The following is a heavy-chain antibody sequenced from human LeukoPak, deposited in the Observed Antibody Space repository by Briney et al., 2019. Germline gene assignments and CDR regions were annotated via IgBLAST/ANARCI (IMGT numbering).Heavy chain of an antibody. Sequence: GESLRLSCAASGLTFSHYVMQWVPQARGKGLEWVAVISYDANHKYYADSVRGRFTISRDNSKKTLYVQMISLRAGETAVYYCARARNGTLKYWGQGTLVTVSS. D-gene: IGHD1-26*01. CDR2: ISYDANHK. CDR1: GLTFSHYV. J-gene: IGHJ4*02. CDR3: ARARNGTLKY. V-gene: IGHV3-30*17.